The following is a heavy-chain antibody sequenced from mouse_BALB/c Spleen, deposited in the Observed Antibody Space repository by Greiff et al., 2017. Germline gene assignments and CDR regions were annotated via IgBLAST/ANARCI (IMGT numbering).Heavy chain of an antibody. Sequence: VQLQQSGPELVKPGASVKMSCKASGYTFTSYVMHWVKQKPGQGLEWIGYINPYNDGTKYNEKFKGKATLTSDKSSSTAYMELSSLTSEDSAVYYCAREGTIYYDYDRDFDYWGQGTTLTVSS. CDR1: GYTFTSYV. D-gene: IGHD2-4*01. V-gene: IGHV1-14*01. J-gene: IGHJ2*01. CDR3: AREGTIYYDYDRDFDY. CDR2: INPYNDGT.